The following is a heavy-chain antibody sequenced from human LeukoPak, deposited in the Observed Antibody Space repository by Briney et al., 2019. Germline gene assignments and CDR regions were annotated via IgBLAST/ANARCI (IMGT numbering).Heavy chain of an antibody. CDR2: IKQDGSEK. V-gene: IGHV3-7*01. Sequence: GGSLRLSCAASGFTFSSYWMTWFRQAPGKGLQWVANIKQDGSEKYYVDSVKGRFTISRDNAKNSLYLQMDSLKTEDTAVYYCARVLDGNWGQGTLVTVSS. J-gene: IGHJ4*02. CDR3: ARVLDGN. D-gene: IGHD5-24*01. CDR1: GFTFSSYW.